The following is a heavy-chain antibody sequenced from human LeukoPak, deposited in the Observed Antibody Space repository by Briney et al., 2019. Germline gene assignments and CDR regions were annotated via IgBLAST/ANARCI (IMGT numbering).Heavy chain of an antibody. V-gene: IGHV4-61*01. CDR2: IYYSGGT. CDR1: GGSVSSGSYY. CDR3: ARVKIMGGSYYLGFDP. D-gene: IGHD1-26*01. J-gene: IGHJ5*02. Sequence: SETLSLTCTVSGGSVSSGSYYWSWIRQPPGKGLEWIGYIYYSGGTNYNPSLKSRVTISVDTSKNQFSLKLSSVTAADTAVYYCARVKIMGGSYYLGFDPWGQGTLVTVSS.